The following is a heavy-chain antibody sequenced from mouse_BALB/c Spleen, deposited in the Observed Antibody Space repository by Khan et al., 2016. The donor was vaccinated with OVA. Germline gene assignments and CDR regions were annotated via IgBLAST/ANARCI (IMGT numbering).Heavy chain of an antibody. J-gene: IGHJ1*01. CDR3: AISYYGSFWYFDV. V-gene: IGHV1S56*01. CDR1: GFTFINYY. CDR2: IYPGDGST. D-gene: IGHD1-1*01. Sequence: QVQLQQSGPELVKPGASVKMSCKASGFTFINYYIHWVKQRPGQGLEWIGWIYPGDGSTKYTEKFKGKTTLTTDKSSSTTYMLLSSLTSEDSAIYFCAISYYGSFWYFDVWGAGTTVTVSS.